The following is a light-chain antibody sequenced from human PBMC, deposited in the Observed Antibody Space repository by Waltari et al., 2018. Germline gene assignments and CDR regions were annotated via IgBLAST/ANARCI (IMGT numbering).Light chain of an antibody. J-gene: IGLJ3*02. CDR2: VNN. Sequence: QSVVTQPPSASGTPGQRVTISCSGSSSNIGSNSVNWYQQLPEKAPKLPIFVNNKRPSGVPDRISGSKSGTSASLAISGLQSEDEANYYCAVWDDSLNGWVFGGGTKLTVL. CDR3: AVWDDSLNGWV. V-gene: IGLV1-44*01. CDR1: SSNIGSNS.